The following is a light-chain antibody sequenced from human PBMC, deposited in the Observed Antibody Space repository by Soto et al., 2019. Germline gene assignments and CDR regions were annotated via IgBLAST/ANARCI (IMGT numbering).Light chain of an antibody. J-gene: IGKJ1*01. Sequence: DIQLTQSLPTLSASVGDRVTITCRASQSIRNYLAWYQQMPGKAPKLLIYGASSLQSRVPSRFSGSGSGTEFTLTISSMRPDDFATYFCQHHNSYFQTFGQGTKVDIK. CDR1: QSIRNY. CDR3: QHHNSYFQT. V-gene: IGKV1-5*01. CDR2: GAS.